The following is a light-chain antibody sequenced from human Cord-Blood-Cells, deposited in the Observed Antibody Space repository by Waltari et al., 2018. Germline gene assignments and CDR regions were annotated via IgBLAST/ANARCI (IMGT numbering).Light chain of an antibody. J-gene: IGLJ3*02. CDR2: YDD. V-gene: IGLV1-36*01. CDR1: SSNIGNNA. Sequence: QSVLTQPPSVSEAPRQRVTCSRSGSSSNIGNNAVTWYQQLPGKAPKLLIYYDDLLPSGVSDRFSGSKSGTSASLAISGLHSEDEADYYCAAWDDSLNGWVFGGGTKLTVL. CDR3: AAWDDSLNGWV.